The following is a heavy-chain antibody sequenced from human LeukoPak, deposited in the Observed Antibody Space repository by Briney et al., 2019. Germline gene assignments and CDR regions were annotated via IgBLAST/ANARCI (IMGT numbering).Heavy chain of an antibody. D-gene: IGHD2-2*01. CDR2: INHSGST. V-gene: IGHV4-34*01. J-gene: IGHJ6*03. CDR1: GGSFSGYY. Sequence: SETLSLTCAVYGGSFSGYYWSWIRQPPGKGLEWIGEINHSGSTNYNPSLKSRVTISVDTSKNQFSLKLSSVTAADTAVYYCARAGGYCSSTSCSRRNYYYMDVWGEGTTVTVSS. CDR3: ARAGGYCSSTSCSRRNYYYMDV.